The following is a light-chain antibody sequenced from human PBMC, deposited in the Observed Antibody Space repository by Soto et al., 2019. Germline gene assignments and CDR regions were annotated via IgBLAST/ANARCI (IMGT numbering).Light chain of an antibody. Sequence: EVVLTQSPGTLSLSPGERVTLSCRASQSVASSYLAWYQQKPGRAPRLLFYSASSRATGIPDRFSGSGSGTDFTLTISRLEPEDFAVYYCQQYGKSAMFTFGQGTKLEIK. CDR3: QQYGKSAMFT. CDR2: SAS. CDR1: QSVASSY. V-gene: IGKV3-20*01. J-gene: IGKJ2*01.